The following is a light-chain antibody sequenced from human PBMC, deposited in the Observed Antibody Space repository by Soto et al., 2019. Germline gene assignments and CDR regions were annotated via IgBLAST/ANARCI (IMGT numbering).Light chain of an antibody. Sequence: IQMTQSPPTLSASVGDRVTISCRASQSITGWLAWYQQKPGKAPKLLISNASKLESGVPSRFSGSGSGTDFTLTISGLQPDDFATYYCQQSYSTPITFGQGTRLEIK. CDR2: NAS. CDR1: QSITGW. V-gene: IGKV1-5*03. CDR3: QQSYSTPIT. J-gene: IGKJ5*01.